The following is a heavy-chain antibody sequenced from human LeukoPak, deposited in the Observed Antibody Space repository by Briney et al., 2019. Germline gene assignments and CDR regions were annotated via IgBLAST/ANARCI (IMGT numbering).Heavy chain of an antibody. CDR1: GFTFSTYW. J-gene: IGHJ4*02. Sequence: GGSLRLSCAASGFTFSTYWMSWVRQAPGKGLEWVANINQGGSEKYYVDSVKGRFTISRDNAKNSLYLHMNSLRAEDTATYYCARDRVWTVLYWGQGTLVTVSS. D-gene: IGHD6-13*01. CDR2: INQGGSEK. V-gene: IGHV3-7*01. CDR3: ARDRVWTVLY.